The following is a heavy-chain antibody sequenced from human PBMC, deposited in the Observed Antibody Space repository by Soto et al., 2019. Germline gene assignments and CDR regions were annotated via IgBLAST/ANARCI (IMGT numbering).Heavy chain of an antibody. V-gene: IGHV2-5*02. D-gene: IGHD3-3*01. CDR2: IYWDDEK. CDR3: APRRSSYDFWSGYYNVGAGFDY. J-gene: IGHJ4*02. Sequence: QITLKESGPTLVKPTQTRTLTCTFSWFSLSTSGVGVGWIRQPPGKALEWLALIYWDDEKRYSPSLKSRLTITKDTSKNPVVLTMTNMDPVDTATSYCAPRRSSYDFWSGYYNVGAGFDYGGQLTRVNVSS. CDR1: WFSLSTSGVG.